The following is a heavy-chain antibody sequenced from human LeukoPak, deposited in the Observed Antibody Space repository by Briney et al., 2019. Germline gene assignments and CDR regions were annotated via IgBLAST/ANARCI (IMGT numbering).Heavy chain of an antibody. V-gene: IGHV1-24*01. Sequence: GASVKVSCKVSGYTLTELCMHWVRQAPGKGLEWMGGFDPEDGETIYAQKFQGRVTMTEDTSTDTAYMELSSLRSEDTAVYYCATGGIAVAEAAFDPWGQGTLVTVSS. CDR2: FDPEDGET. CDR1: GYTLTELC. J-gene: IGHJ5*02. D-gene: IGHD6-19*01. CDR3: ATGGIAVAEAAFDP.